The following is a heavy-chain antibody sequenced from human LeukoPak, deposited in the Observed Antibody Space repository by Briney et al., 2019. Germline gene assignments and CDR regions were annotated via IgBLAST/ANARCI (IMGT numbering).Heavy chain of an antibody. V-gene: IGHV3-66*01. Sequence: GGSLRLSCVVSDFTVSTNYMSWVRQAPGKGLEGVSVIYSCGDTYYADSVKGRLNISRDNSKNTLYLQMNSLRVEDTAVYYCARVRGTYSLDYWGQGTLVTVSS. CDR3: ARVRGTYSLDY. J-gene: IGHJ4*02. CDR2: IYSCGDT. D-gene: IGHD1-26*01. CDR1: DFTVSTNY.